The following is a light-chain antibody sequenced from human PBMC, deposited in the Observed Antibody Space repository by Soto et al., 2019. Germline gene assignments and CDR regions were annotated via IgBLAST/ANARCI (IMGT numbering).Light chain of an antibody. CDR1: SNDVGAYDY. V-gene: IGLV2-11*01. CDR2: DVS. Sequence: QSVLTQPLSVSGSPGQSVTISCTGTSNDVGAYDYVSWYQQHPVKAPKFLIYDVSKRPSGVPDRFSGSKSGNTASLTISGLQAEDEADYYCCSYAGTYWVFGGGTKLTVL. J-gene: IGLJ3*02. CDR3: CSYAGTYWV.